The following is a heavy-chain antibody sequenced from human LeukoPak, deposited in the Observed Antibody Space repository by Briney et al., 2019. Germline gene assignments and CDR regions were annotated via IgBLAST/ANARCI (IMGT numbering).Heavy chain of an antibody. CDR2: IYYSGST. D-gene: IGHD3-22*01. J-gene: IGHJ4*02. CDR1: GGSISSYY. Sequence: MSSETLSLTCTVSGGSISSYYWSWIRQPPGKGLEWIGYIYYSGSTNYNPSLKSRVTISVDTSKNQFSLKLSSVTAADTAVYYCARAGGYYYDSSGYYFGGQFDYWGQGTLVTVSS. V-gene: IGHV4-59*13. CDR3: ARAGGYYYDSSGYYFGGQFDY.